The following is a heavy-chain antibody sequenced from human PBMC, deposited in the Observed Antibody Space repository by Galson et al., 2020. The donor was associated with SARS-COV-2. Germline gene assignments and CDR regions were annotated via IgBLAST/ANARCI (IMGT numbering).Heavy chain of an antibody. D-gene: IGHD2-21*01. CDR1: GFTFSSYW. CDR2: INNDGSST. J-gene: IGHJ5*02. Sequence: GASLKISCAASGFTFSSYWMHWVRQAPGKGLVWVSRINNDGSSTSYADSVNGRFTISRDNTTNTLYLQMNSLRAEDTAVYYWARVPPTRNARLWDPEGPWGQGTLVSGSA. CDR3: ARVPPTRNARLWDPEGP. V-gene: IGHV3-74*01.